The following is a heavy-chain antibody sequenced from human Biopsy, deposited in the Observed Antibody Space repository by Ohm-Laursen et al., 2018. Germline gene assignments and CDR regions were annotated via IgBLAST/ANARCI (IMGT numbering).Heavy chain of an antibody. D-gene: IGHD1-1*01. J-gene: IGHJ6*02. Sequence: SQTLSLTCTVSGGAISTDGYYWIRIRPQPGMGLVGIAYIYHSGSTFSNPSPGSRITISVYTSANRFSLSLTSVTAADMAVYYGARVEGEQLINSGMDVWGQGTTVTVSS. CDR1: GGAISTDGYY. V-gene: IGHV4-31*03. CDR3: ARVEGEQLINSGMDV. CDR2: IYHSGST.